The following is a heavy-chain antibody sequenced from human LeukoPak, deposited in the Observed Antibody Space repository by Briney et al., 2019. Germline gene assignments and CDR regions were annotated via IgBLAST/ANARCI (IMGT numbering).Heavy chain of an antibody. Sequence: PSETLSLTCDVSRYSISSGYYWGWIRQSPGKGLEWVASIYQSGRTFYNPSLQSRVTISVDTSKNHFSLKLSSVTAADTAVYYCARNSSGNYLEYYYSYMDVWGKGTTVTVSS. CDR2: IYQSGRT. D-gene: IGHD6-19*01. CDR3: ARNSSGNYLEYYYSYMDV. CDR1: RYSISSGYY. J-gene: IGHJ6*03. V-gene: IGHV4-38-2*01.